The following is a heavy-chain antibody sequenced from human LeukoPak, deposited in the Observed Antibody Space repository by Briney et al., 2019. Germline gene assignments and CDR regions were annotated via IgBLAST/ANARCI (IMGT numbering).Heavy chain of an antibody. CDR3: ARQVRSPVVMFMDV. Sequence: SETLSLTCTVAGGSISSSTYNWGWIRQPPGKGLEWIGRVYYTGITYYNPSVESRVTISVDTSKNHFSLELNSVTVADTGVYFCARQVRSPVVMFMDVWGKGTTVIVSS. D-gene: IGHD3-22*01. J-gene: IGHJ6*03. V-gene: IGHV4-39*01. CDR2: VYYTGIT. CDR1: GGSISSSTYN.